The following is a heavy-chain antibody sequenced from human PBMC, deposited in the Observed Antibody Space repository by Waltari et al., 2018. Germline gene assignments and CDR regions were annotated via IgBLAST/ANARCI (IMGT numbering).Heavy chain of an antibody. CDR3: ARGEVTTSYYYYYYMDV. CDR1: GGSFSGYY. D-gene: IGHD4-17*01. Sequence: QVQLQQWGAGLLKPSETLSLTCAVYGGSFSGYYWSWIRQPPGKGLEWIGEINHSGSTNYNPSLKSRVTISVDTSKNQFSLKLSSVTAADTAVYYCARGEVTTSYYYYYYMDVWGKGTTVTVSS. CDR2: INHSGST. V-gene: IGHV4-34*01. J-gene: IGHJ6*03.